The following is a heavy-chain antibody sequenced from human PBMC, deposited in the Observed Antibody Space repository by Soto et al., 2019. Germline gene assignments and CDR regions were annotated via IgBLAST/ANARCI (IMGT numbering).Heavy chain of an antibody. CDR3: ARALGYSGYAGMDV. J-gene: IGHJ6*02. CDR1: GYTFTIYG. Sequence: QVQLVQSGGEVKKPGASVKVSCKASGYTFTIYGINWVRQAPGQGLEWMRWISPDNGNTNYAQKLQGRVTMTTDTSTSTAYMELRSLRSDDTAVYYCARALGYSGYAGMDVWGQGTMVTVSS. D-gene: IGHD5-12*01. V-gene: IGHV1-18*01. CDR2: ISPDNGNT.